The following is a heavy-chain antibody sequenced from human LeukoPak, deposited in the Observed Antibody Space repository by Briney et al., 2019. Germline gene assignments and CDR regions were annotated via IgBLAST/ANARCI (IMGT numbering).Heavy chain of an antibody. CDR2: INPNSGGT. CDR3: ARDLGGLLD. Sequence: GASVKVSCKASGYTFTVYYIHWGRQAPGPGLEWMGWINPNSGGTNYAQKFQGRVTMNRDTYISTAYMELSRLRSDDTAVYYYARDLGGLLDWGQGTLVTVSS. J-gene: IGHJ4*02. V-gene: IGHV1-2*02. CDR1: GYTFTVYY. D-gene: IGHD3-16*01.